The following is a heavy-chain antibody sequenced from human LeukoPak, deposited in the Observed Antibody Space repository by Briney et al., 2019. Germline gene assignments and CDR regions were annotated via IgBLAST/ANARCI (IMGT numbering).Heavy chain of an antibody. CDR1: GFTFSSYV. CDR2: ISGSGDT. CDR3: AKDKDLSLGDDRQY. J-gene: IGHJ4*02. D-gene: IGHD3-16*01. V-gene: IGHV3-23*01. Sequence: PGGSLRLSCTASGFTFSSYVMTWVRQAPGKGLDWVSGISGSGDTYYADSVKGRFTISRDNSRNRLYLQMNSLRAEDTAVYYCAKDKDLSLGDDRQYWGQGTLATVSS.